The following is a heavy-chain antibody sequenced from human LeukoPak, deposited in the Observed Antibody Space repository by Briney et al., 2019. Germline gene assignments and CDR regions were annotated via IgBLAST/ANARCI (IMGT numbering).Heavy chain of an antibody. J-gene: IGHJ4*02. V-gene: IGHV4-59*08. D-gene: IGHD6-19*01. CDR3: ASGYSSGWYYFDY. CDR2: IYHSGST. CDR1: DGSISPYY. Sequence: SETLSLTCTVADGSISPYYWSWIRQPPGKGLEWLGYIYHSGSTTYNPSLKSRVTISVDTSKNQFSLKLSSVTAADTAVYYCASGYSSGWYYFDYWGQGTLVTVSS.